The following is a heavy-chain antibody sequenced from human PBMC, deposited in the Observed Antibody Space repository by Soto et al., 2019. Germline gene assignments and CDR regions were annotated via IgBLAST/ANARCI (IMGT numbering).Heavy chain of an antibody. Sequence: SGPTLVNPTQTLTLTCTFSGFSLSTSGMRVSWIRQPPGKALEWLARIDWDDDKFYSTSLKTRLTISRDTSKNQVVLTMTNMDPVDTATYYCARAPYGGNLDYWGQGTLVTVSS. J-gene: IGHJ4*02. D-gene: IGHD2-15*01. CDR3: ARAPYGGNLDY. CDR1: GFSLSTSGMR. CDR2: IDWDDDK. V-gene: IGHV2-70*04.